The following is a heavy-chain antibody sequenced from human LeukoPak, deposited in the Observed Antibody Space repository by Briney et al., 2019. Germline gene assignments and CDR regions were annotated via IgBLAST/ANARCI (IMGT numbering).Heavy chain of an antibody. J-gene: IGHJ6*03. CDR3: ARVSLELRAPLYYYYYYMDV. CDR1: GGSISSYY. D-gene: IGHD1-7*01. CDR2: IYYSGST. V-gene: IGHV4-59*01. Sequence: KSSETLSLTCTVSGGSISSYYWSWIRQPPGKGLEWIGYIYYSGSTNYNPSLKSRVTISVDTSKNQFSLKLSSVTAADTAVYYCARVSLELRAPLYYYYYYMDVWGKGTTVTVSS.